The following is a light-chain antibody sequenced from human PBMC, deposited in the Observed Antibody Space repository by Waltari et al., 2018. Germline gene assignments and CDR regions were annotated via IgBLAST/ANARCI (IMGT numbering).Light chain of an antibody. Sequence: QSALTQPASVSGSPGQSITISCIGTSSDIGAFKYVSWYQQHPGKSPKLVLYEVTKRPSGVSDRCSGSKSGNTASLTISGLQAEDEADYYCNSYTKTNTWVFGGGTELTVL. CDR3: NSYTKTNTWV. CDR2: EVT. J-gene: IGLJ2*01. V-gene: IGLV2-14*01. CDR1: SSDIGAFKY.